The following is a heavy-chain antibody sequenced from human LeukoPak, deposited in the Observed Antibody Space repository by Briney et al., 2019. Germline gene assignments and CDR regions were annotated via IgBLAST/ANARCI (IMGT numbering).Heavy chain of an antibody. D-gene: IGHD6-19*01. CDR1: GFTLSSYA. CDR3: AKGFSSGWPPLLDY. V-gene: IGHV3-30*04. CDR2: ISYDGSNK. J-gene: IGHJ4*01. Sequence: GRSLRLSCAASGFTLSSYAMHWVRQAPGKGLEWVPMISYDGSNKYYADSVKGRFPISRDNSKNTVYLQMNGLRAEDTAVYYCAKGFSSGWPPLLDYWGHGTLVTVSS.